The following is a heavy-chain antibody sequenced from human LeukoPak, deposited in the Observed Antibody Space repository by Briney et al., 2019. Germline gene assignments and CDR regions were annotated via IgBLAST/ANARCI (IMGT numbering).Heavy chain of an antibody. CDR2: IWYDGSNK. CDR1: GFTFSSYG. V-gene: IGHV3-33*01. CDR3: ARRRVATIRYYYYYGMDV. D-gene: IGHD5-12*01. J-gene: IGHJ6*04. Sequence: GGSLRLPCAASGFTFSSYGMHWVRQAPGKGLEWVAVIWYDGSNKYYADSVKGRFTISRDNSKNTLYLQMNSLRAEDTAVYYCARRRVATIRYYYYYGMDVWGKGTTVTVSS.